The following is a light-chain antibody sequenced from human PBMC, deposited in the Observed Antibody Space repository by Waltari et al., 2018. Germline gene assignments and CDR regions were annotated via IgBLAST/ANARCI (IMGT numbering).Light chain of an antibody. CDR3: QKYGTLPAT. CDR2: DAS. V-gene: IGKV3-20*01. J-gene: IGKJ1*01. Sequence: EIVLTQSPGTLSLSPGERATLSCRASQSVSRTLAWYQQKPGQAPRLLIYDASNRATGIPDRFSVSGSETDFSLTISRLEPEDFAVYYCQKYGTLPATFGQGTKVEVK. CDR1: QSVSRT.